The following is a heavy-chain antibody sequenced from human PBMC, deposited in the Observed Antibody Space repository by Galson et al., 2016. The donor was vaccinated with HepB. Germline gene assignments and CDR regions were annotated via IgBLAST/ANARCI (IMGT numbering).Heavy chain of an antibody. V-gene: IGHV4/OR15-8*01. Sequence: ETLSLTCGVSGDSVSSMEWWTWVRQPPGRGLEWIGEMYSTGTANYNPSLKSRVTISLDNSENQVSLKLTSVTAADTAVYYCARDYAPYSYAYDYWGPGILVTVSS. CDR3: ARDYAPYSYAYDY. CDR2: MYSTGTA. J-gene: IGHJ4*02. CDR1: GDSVSSMEW. D-gene: IGHD5-18*01.